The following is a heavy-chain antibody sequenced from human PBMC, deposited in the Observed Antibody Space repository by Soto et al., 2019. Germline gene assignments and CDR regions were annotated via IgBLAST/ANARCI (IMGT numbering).Heavy chain of an antibody. CDR2: IDSSTKYT. V-gene: IGHV3-11*05. Sequence: QVQLVESGGGLVRPGGSLRLSCEASGFTFRDYYMTWFRQAPGEGLEWLSYIDSSTKYTNYADSVKGRFTISRDNAKNSLDLQMNSLGAADAAVYYCAREYYYTMDVWGQGTMVTVSS. J-gene: IGHJ6*02. CDR3: AREYYYTMDV. CDR1: GFTFRDYY.